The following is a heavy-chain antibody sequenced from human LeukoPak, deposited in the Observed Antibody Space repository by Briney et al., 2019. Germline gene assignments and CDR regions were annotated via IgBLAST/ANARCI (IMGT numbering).Heavy chain of an antibody. CDR1: GYTFTGYY. V-gene: IGHV1-2*02. CDR3: ARRKGVRASNDYGDYSFSY. J-gene: IGHJ4*02. Sequence: ASVKVSCKASGYTFTGYYMHWVRQAPGQGLEWMGWINPNSGGTNYAQKFQGRVTMTRDTSISTAYMELSRLRSDDTAVYYCARRKGVRASNDYGDYSFSYWGQGTLVTVSS. D-gene: IGHD4-17*01. CDR2: INPNSGGT.